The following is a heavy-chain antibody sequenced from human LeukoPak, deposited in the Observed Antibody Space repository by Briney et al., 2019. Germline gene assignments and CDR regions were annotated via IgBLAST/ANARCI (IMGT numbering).Heavy chain of an antibody. CDR3: ARDGRSGYEDR. J-gene: IGHJ5*02. CDR2: IYQVGGT. CDR1: GVSIKANSDY. D-gene: IGHD5-12*01. Sequence: PSETLSLTCNVSGVSIKANSDYWGWLRQPPGKGLEWIGSIYQVGGTYHNPSLKSRVTISIDTSKNEFSLRLTSGTAADTAIYYCARDGRSGYEDRWGPGTLVTVSS. V-gene: IGHV4-39*07.